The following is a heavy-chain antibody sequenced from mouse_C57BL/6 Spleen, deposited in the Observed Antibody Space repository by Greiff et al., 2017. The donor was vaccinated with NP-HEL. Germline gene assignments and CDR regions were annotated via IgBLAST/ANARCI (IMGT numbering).Heavy chain of an antibody. CDR2: IRLKSDNYAT. J-gene: IGHJ4*01. D-gene: IGHD2-1*01. CDR3: TGDGNVLYYYAMDY. CDR1: GFTFSNYW. V-gene: IGHV6-3*01. Sequence: EVQLVESGGGLVQPGGSMKLSCVASGFTFSNYWMNWVRQSPEKGLEWVAQIRLKSDNYATHYAVSVKGRFTISRDDSKSSVYLQMNNLRAEDTGIYYCTGDGNVLYYYAMDYWGQGTSVTVSS.